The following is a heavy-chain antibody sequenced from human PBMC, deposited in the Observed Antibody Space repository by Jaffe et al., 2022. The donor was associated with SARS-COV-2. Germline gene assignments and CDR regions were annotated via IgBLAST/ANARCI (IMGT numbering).Heavy chain of an antibody. V-gene: IGHV3-23*04. D-gene: IGHD3-9*01. CDR1: GFTFSSYA. Sequence: EVQLVESGGGLVQPGGSLRLSCAASGFTFSSYAMSWVRQAPGKGLEWVSAISGSGGSTYYADSVKGRFTISRDNSKNTLYLQMNSLRAEDTAVYYCANDLRPLRYFDWLPSGYWGQGTLVTVSS. CDR2: ISGSGGST. J-gene: IGHJ4*02. CDR3: ANDLRPLRYFDWLPSGY.